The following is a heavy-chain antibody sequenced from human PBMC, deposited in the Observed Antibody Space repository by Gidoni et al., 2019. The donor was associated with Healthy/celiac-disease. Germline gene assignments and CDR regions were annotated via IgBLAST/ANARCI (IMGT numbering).Heavy chain of an antibody. J-gene: IGHJ6*02. D-gene: IGHD3-9*01. V-gene: IGHV1-69*06. Sequence: QVQLVQSGAEVKKPGSSVTVSCKASGGTFSSYAISWVRQAPGQGLEWMGGIIPIFGTANYAQKFQGRVTITADKSTSTAYMELSSLRSEDTAVYYCARGQGLVLTGYYNDYYYGMDVWSQGTTVTVSS. CDR3: ARGQGLVLTGYYNDYYYGMDV. CDR1: GGTFSSYA. CDR2: IIPIFGTA.